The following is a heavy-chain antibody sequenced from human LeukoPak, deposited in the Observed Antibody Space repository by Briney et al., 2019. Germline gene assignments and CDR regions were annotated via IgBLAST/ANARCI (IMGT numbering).Heavy chain of an antibody. V-gene: IGHV4-34*01. J-gene: IGHJ4*02. D-gene: IGHD6-13*01. CDR1: GGSFSGYY. CDR2: INHSGST. CDR3: ARHSAAYSSSWYDY. Sequence: SETLSLTCAVYGGSFSGYYWSWIRQPPGKGLEWIGEINHSGSTNYNPSLKSRVTVSVDTSKNQFSLKLSSVTAADTAVYYCARHSAAYSSSWYDYWGQGTLVTVSS.